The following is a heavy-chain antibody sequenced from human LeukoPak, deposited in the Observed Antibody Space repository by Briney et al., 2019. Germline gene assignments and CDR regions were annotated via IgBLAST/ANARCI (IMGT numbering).Heavy chain of an antibody. Sequence: SETLSLTCAVYGGSFSGYYWSWIRQPPGKGLEWIGEINNSGSTNYNPSLKSRVTISVDTSKNQFSLKLSSVTAADTAVYYCARGKGWYGVDYWGQGTLVTVSS. CDR2: INNSGST. J-gene: IGHJ4*02. D-gene: IGHD6-19*01. V-gene: IGHV4-34*01. CDR1: GGSFSGYY. CDR3: ARGKGWYGVDY.